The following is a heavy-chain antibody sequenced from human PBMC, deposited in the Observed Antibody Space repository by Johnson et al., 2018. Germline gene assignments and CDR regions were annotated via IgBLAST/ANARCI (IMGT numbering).Heavy chain of an antibody. CDR1: GFTFSSYA. CDR2: LSGSGGST. CDR3: ANLISGYYPVNAFDI. D-gene: IGHD3-22*01. J-gene: IGHJ3*02. Sequence: VQLVESGGGLVKPGGSLRLSCAASGFTFSSYAMSWVRQAPGKGLEWVSALSGSGGSTYYADSVKGRVPISRDNSKNTLYLQMNSLRAEDTAVYYCANLISGYYPVNAFDIWGQGTMVTVSS. V-gene: IGHV3-23*04.